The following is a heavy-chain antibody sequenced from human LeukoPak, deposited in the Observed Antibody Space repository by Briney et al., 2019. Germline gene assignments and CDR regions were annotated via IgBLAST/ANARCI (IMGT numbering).Heavy chain of an antibody. CDR2: IYYSGST. CDR3: ARDFHFYRSGGSCNSHDAFDI. CDR1: GDSISGYY. V-gene: IGHV4-59*01. D-gene: IGHD2-15*01. Sequence: SETLSLTCTVSGDSISGYYWSWIRQPPGKGLEWIGFIYYSGSTNYNPSLKSRVTISVDTSKNQFSLKLSSVTAADTAVYYCARDFHFYRSGGSCNSHDAFDIWGQGTMVTVSS. J-gene: IGHJ3*02.